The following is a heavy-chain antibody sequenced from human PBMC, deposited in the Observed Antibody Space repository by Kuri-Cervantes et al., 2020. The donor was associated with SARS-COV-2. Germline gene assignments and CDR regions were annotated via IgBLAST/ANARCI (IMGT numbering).Heavy chain of an antibody. CDR1: GYSFTSYW. J-gene: IGHJ6*02. CDR3: ARDEWGRYCSSTSCPTAGMDV. V-gene: IGHV5-51*01. CDR2: IYPGDSDT. D-gene: IGHD2-2*01. Sequence: GESLKISCKGSGYSFTSYWIAWVRQMPGKGLEWMGIIYPGDSDTRYSPSFQGQVTISVDKFISTAYLQWSSLKASDTAMYYCARDEWGRYCSSTSCPTAGMDVWGQGTTVTVSS.